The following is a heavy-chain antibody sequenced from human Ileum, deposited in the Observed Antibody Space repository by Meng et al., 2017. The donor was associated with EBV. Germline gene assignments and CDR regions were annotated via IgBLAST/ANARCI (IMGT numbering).Heavy chain of an antibody. Sequence: GGVVEAGGGVVQPGRSLGPPCTGSGFTFRCHCMHWVRPAPGRGLEWVGLIWYDGSDEFYSDSVKGRFTISRDNSKNTVYLQMESLRVEDTAVYYCARQVPHDLWGQGTLVTVSS. CDR3: ARQVPHDL. CDR1: GFTFRCHC. CDR2: IWYDGSDE. J-gene: IGHJ5*02. D-gene: IGHD4/OR15-4a*01. V-gene: IGHV3-33*01.